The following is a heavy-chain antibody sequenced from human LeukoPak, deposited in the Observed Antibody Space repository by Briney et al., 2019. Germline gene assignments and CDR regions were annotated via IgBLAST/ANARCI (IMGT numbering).Heavy chain of an antibody. CDR2: IWYDGSNK. CDR1: GFTFSSYG. D-gene: IGHD3-3*01. CDR3: ARGRPYDPTSYYFDY. J-gene: IGHJ4*02. Sequence: GGSLRLSCAASGFTFSSYGMHWVRQAPGKGLEWVAVIWYDGSNKYYADSVKGRFTISRDNSKNTLYLQMNSLRAEDTAVYYCARGRPYDPTSYYFDYWGQGTLVTVSS. V-gene: IGHV3-33*01.